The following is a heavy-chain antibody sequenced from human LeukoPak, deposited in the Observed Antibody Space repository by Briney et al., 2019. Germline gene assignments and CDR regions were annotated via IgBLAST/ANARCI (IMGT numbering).Heavy chain of an antibody. CDR3: ARGFRSFSSGWYLGAFDI. D-gene: IGHD6-19*01. Sequence: ASVKVSCKASGYTFTSYDINWVRQATGQGLEWMGWMNPNSGNTGYAQKFQGRVTMTRNTSISTAYMELSRLRSDDTAVYYCARGFRSFSSGWYLGAFDIWGQGTMVTVSS. J-gene: IGHJ3*02. CDR2: MNPNSGNT. V-gene: IGHV1-8*01. CDR1: GYTFTSYD.